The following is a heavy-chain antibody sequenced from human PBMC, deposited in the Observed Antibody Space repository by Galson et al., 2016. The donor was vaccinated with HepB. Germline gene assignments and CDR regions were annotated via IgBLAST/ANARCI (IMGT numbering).Heavy chain of an antibody. V-gene: IGHV1-3*01. J-gene: IGHJ3*02. D-gene: IGHD2-2*01. Sequence: SVKVSCKASGYTFTTYAMHWVRQAPGQRFEWMGWINAGNGNTKYSQKFQGRVTITRDTSASTVYMDLSSLRSEYTAVYYCARAGHCSSASCSDSFDIWGLGTMVTVSS. CDR1: GYTFTTYA. CDR3: ARAGHCSSASCSDSFDI. CDR2: INAGNGNT.